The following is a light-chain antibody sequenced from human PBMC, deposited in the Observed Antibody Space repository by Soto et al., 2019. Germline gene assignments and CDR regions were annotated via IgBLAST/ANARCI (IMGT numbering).Light chain of an antibody. CDR3: SSSTSSSTAW. J-gene: IGLJ7*01. CDR2: DVS. Sequence: QSVLTQPASVSGSHGQSITISCTGPSSDVGGYNDVSWYQQHPGKATKLIIYDVSNRPSGVSNRFSGSKSGNTASLTISGRQAEDEADYYCSSSTSSSTAWFCGGTPLSVL. CDR1: SSDVGGYND. V-gene: IGLV2-14*01.